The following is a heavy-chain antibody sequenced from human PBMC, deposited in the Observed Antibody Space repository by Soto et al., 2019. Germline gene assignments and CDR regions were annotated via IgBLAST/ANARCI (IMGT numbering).Heavy chain of an antibody. CDR3: ARYLEYGVRLAVGAFDI. J-gene: IGHJ3*02. V-gene: IGHV4-31*03. Sequence: RXLTFTVSFGTSNIGGYYWSWLRKHPGKGLEWIGYIYYSGSTYYNPALKRRVTISVDTSKNQFSLKLSSVTAADTAVYYCARYLEYGVRLAVGAFDIWGQGTTVTVSS. CDR1: FGTSNIGGYY. CDR2: IYYSGST. D-gene: IGHD4-17*01.